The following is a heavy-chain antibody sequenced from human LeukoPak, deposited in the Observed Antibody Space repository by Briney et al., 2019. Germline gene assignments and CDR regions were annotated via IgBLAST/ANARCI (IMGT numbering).Heavy chain of an antibody. J-gene: IGHJ4*02. CDR3: ARIPGGFWSGSRYFDY. D-gene: IGHD3-3*01. CDR2: ISAYNGNT. CDR1: GYTFTSYG. V-gene: IGHV1-18*01. Sequence: GASVEVSCKASGYTFTSYGISWVRQAPGQGLEWMGWISAYNGNTNYAQKLQGRVTMTTDTSTSTAYMELRSLRSDDTAVYYCARIPGGFWSGSRYFDYWGQGTLVTVSS.